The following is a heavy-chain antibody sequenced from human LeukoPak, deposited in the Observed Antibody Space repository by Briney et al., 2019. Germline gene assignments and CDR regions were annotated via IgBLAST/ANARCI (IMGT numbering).Heavy chain of an antibody. J-gene: IGHJ4*02. CDR2: IIPEFDEA. CDR3: ASGGVTVYSYGPDY. CDR1: GGILSKWS. D-gene: IGHD5-18*01. Sequence: SVKVSCKASGGILSKWSISWVRQAPGQGLEWVGTIIPEFDEAHYAQKLQGRVTISADDSATAAYMELRSLRSDDTAVYYCASGGVTVYSYGPDYWGQGTLVAVSS. V-gene: IGHV1-69*13.